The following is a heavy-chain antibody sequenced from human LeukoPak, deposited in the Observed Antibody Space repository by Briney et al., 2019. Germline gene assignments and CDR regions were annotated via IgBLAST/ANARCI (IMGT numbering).Heavy chain of an antibody. CDR2: IYYSGST. CDR3: ACSYYYDSSGPDY. CDR1: GGSISSYY. D-gene: IGHD3-22*01. V-gene: IGHV4-59*08. J-gene: IGHJ4*02. Sequence: KPSETLSLTCTVSGGSISSYYWSWIRQPPGKGLEWIGYIYYSGSTNYNPSLKSRVTISVDTSKNQFSLKLSSVTAADTAVYYCACSYYYDSSGPDYWGQGTLVTVSS.